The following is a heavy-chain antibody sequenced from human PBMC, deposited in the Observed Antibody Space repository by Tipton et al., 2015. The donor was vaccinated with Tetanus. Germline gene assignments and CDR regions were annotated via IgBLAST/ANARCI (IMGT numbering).Heavy chain of an antibody. CDR3: ARGLPREPFYLDY. J-gene: IGHJ4*02. V-gene: IGHV4-31*03. CDR2: IYYTALT. Sequence: TLSLTCSVSGASINAGGYLWTWVRQRPGEGLEWIGNIYYTALTSYTPSLSSRVTISVESSKNHFSLNLTSVTAADTAVYFCARGLPREPFYLDYWGQGNQVTVSS. D-gene: IGHD1-26*01. CDR1: GASINAGGYL.